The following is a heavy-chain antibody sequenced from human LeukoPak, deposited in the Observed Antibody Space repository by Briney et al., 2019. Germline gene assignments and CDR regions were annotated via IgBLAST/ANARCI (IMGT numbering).Heavy chain of an antibody. CDR2: IYSGGST. D-gene: IGHD3-10*01. Sequence: GGSLRLSCAASGFTVSSNYMSWVRQAPGKGLEWVSVIYSGGSTYYADSVKGRFTISRDNSKNTLYLQMNSLRAEDTAVYYCARRGLWFGVFTFDYWGQGTLVTVSS. V-gene: IGHV3-66*01. CDR1: GFTVSSNY. CDR3: ARRGLWFGVFTFDY. J-gene: IGHJ4*02.